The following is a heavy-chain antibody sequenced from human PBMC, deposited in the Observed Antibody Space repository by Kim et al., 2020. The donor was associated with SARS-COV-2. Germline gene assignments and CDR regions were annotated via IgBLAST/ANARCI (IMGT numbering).Heavy chain of an antibody. CDR2: INHSGST. J-gene: IGHJ4*02. D-gene: IGHD2-2*01. V-gene: IGHV4-34*01. CDR3: ARGGCSTTTCYASDY. CDR1: GGSFSGYY. Sequence: SETLSLTCAVYGGSFSGYYWNWIRQPPGKGLEWIGEINHSGSTNYNPSLKSRVTISVDTSKNQFSLELSSVTAADTAVYYCARGGCSTTTCYASDYWGQG.